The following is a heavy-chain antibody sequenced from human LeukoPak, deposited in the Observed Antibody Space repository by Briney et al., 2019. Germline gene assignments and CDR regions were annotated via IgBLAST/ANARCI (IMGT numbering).Heavy chain of an antibody. CDR2: FYYSGSP. J-gene: IGHJ6*03. D-gene: IGHD2-15*01. Sequence: PSETLFLTCTVSGGSISSYYWSWIRQPPGKGLEWIGSFYYSGSPNYNPSLESRVTISVDTSKHQLSLKLSSVTAADTAVYYCARSVEGYCSGGSCYSYYYYMDVWGKETTVTISS. V-gene: IGHV4-59*01. CDR1: GGSISSYY. CDR3: ARSVEGYCSGGSCYSYYYYMDV.